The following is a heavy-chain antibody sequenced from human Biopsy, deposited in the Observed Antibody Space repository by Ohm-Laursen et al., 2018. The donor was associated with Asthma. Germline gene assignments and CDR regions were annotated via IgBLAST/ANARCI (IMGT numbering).Heavy chain of an antibody. D-gene: IGHD1-26*01. CDR3: AKEVFPGWELRRGPDS. Sequence: SLRLSCAASGLTFSTYGMHWVRQAPGKGLDWVAVISFDGTNRNYTDSVKGRFTISRDNSRNTLHLEMNSLGAEDTAVYFCAKEVFPGWELRRGPDSWGQGTLVTVSS. V-gene: IGHV3-30*18. CDR2: ISFDGTNR. J-gene: IGHJ4*02. CDR1: GLTFSTYG.